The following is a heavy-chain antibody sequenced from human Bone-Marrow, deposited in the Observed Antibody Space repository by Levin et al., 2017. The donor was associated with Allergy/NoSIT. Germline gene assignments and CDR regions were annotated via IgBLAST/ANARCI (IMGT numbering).Heavy chain of an antibody. CDR3: ARAPITSSGTYFD. Sequence: GGSLRLSCAASGFTISSNYMSWVRQAPGKGLDWVSVIYSGGDTYYADSVKGRFTISRDNSKNTVYLQMNSLRAEDTAVYYCARAPITSSGTYFDWGQGTLVTVSS. D-gene: IGHD1-26*01. CDR1: GFTISSNY. CDR2: IYSGGDT. J-gene: IGHJ4*02. V-gene: IGHV3-66*01.